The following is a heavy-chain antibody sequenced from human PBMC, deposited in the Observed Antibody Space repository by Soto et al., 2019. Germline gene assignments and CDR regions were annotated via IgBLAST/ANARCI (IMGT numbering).Heavy chain of an antibody. D-gene: IGHD6-13*01. Sequence: QVQLVQSGAEVKKPGSSVKVSCKASGGTFSSYTISWVRQAPGQGLEWMGRIIPILGIANYAQKFRGRVTITAEKSKSTGYMGPSRPRSDGTAGYYFARAGQPVWNYLMGALGKGTTVSVSS. J-gene: IGHJ6*03. CDR3: ARAGQPVWNYLMGA. CDR2: IIPILGIA. CDR1: GGTFSSYT. V-gene: IGHV1-69*02.